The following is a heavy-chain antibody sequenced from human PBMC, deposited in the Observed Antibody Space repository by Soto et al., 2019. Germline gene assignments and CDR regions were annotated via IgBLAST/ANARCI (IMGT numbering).Heavy chain of an antibody. J-gene: IGHJ5*02. V-gene: IGHV4-59*08. CDR2: IYYSGST. CDR1: GGSISSYY. D-gene: IGHD2-15*01. CDR3: ARGWLYWVAATCWFDP. Sequence: LSLTCTVSGGSISSYYWSWIRQPPGKGLEWIGYIYYSGSTNYNPSLKSRVTISVDTSKNQFSLKLSSVTAADTAVYYCARGWLYWVAATCWFDPWGQGTLVTVSS.